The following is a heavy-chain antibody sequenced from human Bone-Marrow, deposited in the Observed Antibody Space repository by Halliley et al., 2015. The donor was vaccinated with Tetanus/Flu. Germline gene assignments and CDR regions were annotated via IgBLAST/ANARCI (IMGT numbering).Heavy chain of an antibody. CDR2: SGPRGSN. D-gene: IGHD6-19*01. Sequence: IGYSGPRGSNNYTPPLRSRLTISIDPSKRQFSRKLTSVTAADTAVYYCGTWYSTGYYYVDFWGQGTLVTVSS. V-gene: IGHV4-4*08. J-gene: IGHJ4*02. CDR3: GTWYSTGYYYVDF.